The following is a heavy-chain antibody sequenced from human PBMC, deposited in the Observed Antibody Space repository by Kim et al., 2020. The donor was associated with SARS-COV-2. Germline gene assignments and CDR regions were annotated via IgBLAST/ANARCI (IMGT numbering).Heavy chain of an antibody. CDR2: ISYDGSNK. V-gene: IGHV3-30*03. CDR3: ATPAVGTEPGI. D-gene: IGHD1-1*01. J-gene: IGHJ3*02. CDR1: GFTFSSYG. Sequence: GGSLRLSCAASGFTFSSYGMHWVRQAPGKGLEWVAVISYDGSNKYYADSVKGRFTISRDNSKNTLYLQMNSLRAEDTAVYYCATPAVGTEPGIWGQGTMV.